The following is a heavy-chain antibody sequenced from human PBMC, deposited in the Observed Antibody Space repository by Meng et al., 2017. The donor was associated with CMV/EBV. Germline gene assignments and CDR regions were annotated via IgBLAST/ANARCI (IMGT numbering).Heavy chain of an antibody. D-gene: IGHD4-23*01. CDR1: GFSLSNIGVR. V-gene: IGHV2-70D*14. CDR3: ALTMVVTRGFFDY. CDR2: IDWDDDQ. Sequence: SGPTLAKLTQTLTLTCTFSGFSLSNIGVRVSWIRQPPGKALEWLAHIDWDDDQFYSTSLKTRLTISKDTSKNQVVLTMTNMDPVDTATYYCALTMVVTRGFFDYWGQGTLVTVSS. J-gene: IGHJ4*01.